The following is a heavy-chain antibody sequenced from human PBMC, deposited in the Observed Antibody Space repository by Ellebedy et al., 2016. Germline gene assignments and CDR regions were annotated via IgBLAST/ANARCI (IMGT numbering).Heavy chain of an antibody. CDR3: VKGASSGSWVTMEY. CDR2: ITGDTATT. CDR1: GLTFSTYA. J-gene: IGHJ4*02. V-gene: IGHV3-23*01. Sequence: GGSLRLSCVASGLTFSTYAMTWVRQAPGKGLEWVSAITGDTATTYYADSVKGRFTIFRDNSRNTLYLQMNSLRVEDTALYYCVKGASSGSWVTMEYWGQGALVTVSS. D-gene: IGHD6-13*01.